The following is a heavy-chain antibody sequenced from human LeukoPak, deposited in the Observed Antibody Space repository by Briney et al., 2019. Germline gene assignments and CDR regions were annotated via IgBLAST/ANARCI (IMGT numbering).Heavy chain of an antibody. V-gene: IGHV4-39*01. Sequence: SETLSLTCTVSGVSFSSSGCYWGWIRQPPGKGLEWVGSIFYTGNTYYNPSLRSRVTISADTSKNQFSLDLRFVTVADSAVYYCATLGASLMWDSGSFPDYWGQGTLVTVSS. J-gene: IGHJ4*02. D-gene: IGHD3-10*01. CDR3: ATLGASLMWDSGSFPDY. CDR2: IFYTGNT. CDR1: GVSFSSSGCY.